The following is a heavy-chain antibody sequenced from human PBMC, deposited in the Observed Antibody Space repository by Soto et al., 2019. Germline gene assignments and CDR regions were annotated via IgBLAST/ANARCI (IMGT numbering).Heavy chain of an antibody. V-gene: IGHV3-23*01. Sequence: EVQLLESGGGLVQPGGSLRLSCAASGFTFSSYAMRWVRQAPVKGLEWVSAISGSGGSTYYSDSVKGRFTISRDNSKITLCLQMNSLSAEDTAVYYCARRGSGSYYDYWGQGTLVTVSS. J-gene: IGHJ4*02. D-gene: IGHD1-26*01. CDR1: GFTFSSYA. CDR2: ISGSGGST. CDR3: ARRGSGSYYDY.